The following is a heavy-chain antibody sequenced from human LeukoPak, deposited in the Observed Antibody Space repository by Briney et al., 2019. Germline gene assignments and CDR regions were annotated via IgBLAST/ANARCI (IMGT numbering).Heavy chain of an antibody. J-gene: IGHJ4*02. Sequence: GGSLRLSCAASGFNFHDYGMNWVRQAPGKGLEWVSIITSSGGSTNYADSVKGRFTISRDNSKNTLYLQMNSLKPDDTAVYYCATDVTGGAISFWGQGALVTVSS. CDR3: ATDVTGGAISF. CDR2: ITSSGGST. V-gene: IGHV3-23*01. CDR1: GFNFHDYG. D-gene: IGHD1-14*01.